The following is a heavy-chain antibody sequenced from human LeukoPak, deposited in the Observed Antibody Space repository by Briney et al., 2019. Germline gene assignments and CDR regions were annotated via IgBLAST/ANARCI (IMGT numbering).Heavy chain of an antibody. CDR2: ISGSGGST. V-gene: IGHV3-23*01. CDR3: AKAFGMATYYFDY. D-gene: IGHD1-14*01. J-gene: IGHJ4*02. CDR1: GFTFSSYA. Sequence: GGSLRLSRAASGFTFSSYAMSWVRQAPGKGLEWVSAISGSGGSTYYADSVKGRFTISRDNSKNTLYLQMNSLRAEDTAVYYCAKAFGMATYYFDYWGQGTLVTVSS.